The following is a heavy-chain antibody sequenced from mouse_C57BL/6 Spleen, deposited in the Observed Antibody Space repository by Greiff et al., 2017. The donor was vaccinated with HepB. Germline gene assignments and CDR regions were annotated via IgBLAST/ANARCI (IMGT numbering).Heavy chain of an antibody. D-gene: IGHD2-1*01. CDR3: ARLGIYYGKVDY. J-gene: IGHJ4*01. CDR1: GYAFTNYL. Sequence: QVQLQQSGAELVRPGPSVKVSCKASGYAFTNYLIEWVKQRPGQGLEWIGVINPGSGGTNYNEKFKGKATLTADKSSSTAYMQLSSLTSEDSAVYFCARLGIYYGKVDYWGQGTSVTVSS. V-gene: IGHV1-54*01. CDR2: INPGSGGT.